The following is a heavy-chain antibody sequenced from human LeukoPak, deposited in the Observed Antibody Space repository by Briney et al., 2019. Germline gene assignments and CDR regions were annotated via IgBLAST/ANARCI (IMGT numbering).Heavy chain of an antibody. D-gene: IGHD6-6*01. Sequence: GGSLRLSCAASGFTFSSYAMSWVRQAPGKGLEWVSAISGSGGSTYYADSVKGRFTISRDNSKNTLNLQMNSLRAEDTAVYYCARAGGPQKYSSSYEGWASILYVFYYMDVWGKGTTVTVSS. CDR2: ISGSGGST. J-gene: IGHJ6*03. V-gene: IGHV3-23*01. CDR1: GFTFSSYA. CDR3: ARAGGPQKYSSSYEGWASILYVFYYMDV.